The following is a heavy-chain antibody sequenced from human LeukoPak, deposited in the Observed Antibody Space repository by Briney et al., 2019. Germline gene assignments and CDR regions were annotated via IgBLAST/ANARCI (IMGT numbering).Heavy chain of an antibody. V-gene: IGHV3-9*01. Sequence: PGRSLRLSCAASGFTFDDYAMHWVRQAPGKGLEWVSGISWNSGSIGYADSVKGRFTISRDNAKNSLYLQMNSLRAEDTAVYYCARPPILHTVVQGNYWGQGTLVTVSS. CDR1: GFTFDDYA. J-gene: IGHJ4*02. CDR3: ARPPILHTVVQGNY. D-gene: IGHD4-23*01. CDR2: ISWNSGSI.